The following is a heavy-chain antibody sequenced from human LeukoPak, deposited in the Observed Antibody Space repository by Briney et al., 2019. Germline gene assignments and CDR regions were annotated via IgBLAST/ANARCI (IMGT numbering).Heavy chain of an antibody. CDR3: AGGGDIVGATRSAFDI. V-gene: IGHV3-48*03. CDR1: GFTFNSYE. CDR2: ISSGGFTI. J-gene: IGHJ3*02. Sequence: GGSLRLSCAASGFTFNSYEMNWVRQAPGKGLEWISYISSGGFTIYYADSVKGRFTISRDSSKNTLYLQMNSLRAEDTAVYYCAGGGDIVGATRSAFDIWGQGTMVTVSS. D-gene: IGHD1-26*01.